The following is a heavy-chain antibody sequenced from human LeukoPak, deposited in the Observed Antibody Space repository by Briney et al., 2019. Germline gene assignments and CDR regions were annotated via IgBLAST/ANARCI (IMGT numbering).Heavy chain of an antibody. CDR2: ISGSGGST. CDR1: GFSFSNAW. D-gene: IGHD3-16*02. CDR3: AKVLGDFDYVWGSYRYTDRPY. J-gene: IGHJ4*02. V-gene: IGHV3-23*01. Sequence: GGSLRLSCAASGFSFSNAWMSWVRQAPGKGLEWVSAISGSGGSTYYADSVKGRFTISRDNSKNTLYLQMNSLRAEDTAVYYCAKVLGDFDYVWGSYRYTDRPYWGQGTLVTVSS.